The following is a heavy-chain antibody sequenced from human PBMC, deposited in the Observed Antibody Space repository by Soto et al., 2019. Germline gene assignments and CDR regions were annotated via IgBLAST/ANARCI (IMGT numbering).Heavy chain of an antibody. J-gene: IGHJ6*02. V-gene: IGHV3-23*01. CDR1: GFTFSSYG. CDR3: AKERGYNYGYDAMDV. Sequence: GGSLRLSCAASGFTFSSYGMHWVRQAPGKGLEWVSVISDSGGNTYYADSVKGRFTISRDNSKDTLYLQTNSLRAEDTAVYYCAKERGYNYGYDAMDVWGQGTTVTVSS. D-gene: IGHD5-18*01. CDR2: ISDSGGNT.